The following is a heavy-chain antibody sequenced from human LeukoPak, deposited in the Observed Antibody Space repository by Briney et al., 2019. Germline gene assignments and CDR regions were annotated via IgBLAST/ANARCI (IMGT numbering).Heavy chain of an antibody. CDR2: MNPGSGNT. J-gene: IGHJ4*02. CDR1: GYTFTSFD. D-gene: IGHD3-10*01. Sequence: ASVKVSCKASGYTFTSFDINWVRQATGQGPEWMGWMNPGSGNTGYAQRFRGRVTMTRDTSISTAYLELSSLTSEDTAVYYCASHTYYLSSGTFGHWGQGTLVTVSS. V-gene: IGHV1-8*01. CDR3: ASHTYYLSSGTFGH.